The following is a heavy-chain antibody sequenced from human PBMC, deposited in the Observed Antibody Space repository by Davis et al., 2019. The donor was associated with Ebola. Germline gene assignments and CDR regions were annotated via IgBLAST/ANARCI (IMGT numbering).Heavy chain of an antibody. D-gene: IGHD3-3*01. J-gene: IGHJ4*02. V-gene: IGHV3-11*01. CDR3: AKEGGVFDFWSGYFSY. Sequence: GESLKISCAASGFTFSDYYMIWIRQAPGKGLEWVSYISNSGATIYYADSVKGRFTISRDNAKSTLYLQMNSLTVEDTAIYYCAKEGGVFDFWSGYFSYWGQGTLVTVSS. CDR1: GFTFSDYY. CDR2: ISNSGATI.